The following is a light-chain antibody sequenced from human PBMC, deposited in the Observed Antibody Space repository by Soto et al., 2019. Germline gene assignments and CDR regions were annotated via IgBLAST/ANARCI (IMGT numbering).Light chain of an antibody. V-gene: IGLV2-23*02. CDR1: TSDVGSYNL. Sequence: QSVLTQPASVSGSPGQSITISCTGTTSDVGSYNLVSWYQQHPGKAPKLIIYEVSERPSGVSTRFSGSKSGNMASLTISGLQAEDEAEYYCCSYATPRQFGGGTKLT. CDR3: CSYATPRQ. CDR2: EVS. J-gene: IGLJ2*01.